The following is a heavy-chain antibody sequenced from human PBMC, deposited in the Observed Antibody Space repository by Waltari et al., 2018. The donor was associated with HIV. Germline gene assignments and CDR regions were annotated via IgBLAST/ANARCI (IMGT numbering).Heavy chain of an antibody. Sequence: QVTLRESGPALVKPTQTLTLTCTFAGFSLSTTGMCVSWIRQPPGKALEWLALVDWADDKYYSTSLRSRLTISKDTTKNQVVLTVTNLDPMDTATYYCARVKYCYVSLEYFFDYWGQGILVTVSS. J-gene: IGHJ4*02. D-gene: IGHD3-10*02. CDR3: ARVKYCYVSLEYFFDY. CDR1: GFSLSTTGMC. V-gene: IGHV2-70*01. CDR2: VDWADDK.